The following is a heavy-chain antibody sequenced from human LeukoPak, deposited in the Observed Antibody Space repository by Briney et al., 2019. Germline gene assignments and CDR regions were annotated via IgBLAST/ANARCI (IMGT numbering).Heavy chain of an antibody. V-gene: IGHV3-23*01. J-gene: IGHJ6*03. Sequence: GGSLRLSCVGSGFTFSTYAMGWVRQAPGKGLEWVSGISGRDTGTYYADSVKGRFTISRDNSNNTLYLQMNSLRAEDTAVYYCAKGFYGSGSYPPYYMDVWGKGTTVTVSS. D-gene: IGHD3-10*01. CDR2: ISGRDTGT. CDR1: GFTFSTYA. CDR3: AKGFYGSGSYPPYYMDV.